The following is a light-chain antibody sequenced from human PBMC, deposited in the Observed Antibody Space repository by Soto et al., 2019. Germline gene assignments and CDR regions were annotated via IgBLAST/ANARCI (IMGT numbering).Light chain of an antibody. J-gene: IGLJ2*01. CDR3: CSYAGSRNLV. Sequence: QSALTQPASVSGSPGQSITISCTGTSSDVGNDNLVSWYQQHPGKAPKLMIYEDSKRPSGVSNRFSASKSANTASLTISGVQTDDEANYYCCSYAGSRNLVFGGGTQLTVL. CDR1: SSDVGNDNL. CDR2: EDS. V-gene: IGLV2-23*01.